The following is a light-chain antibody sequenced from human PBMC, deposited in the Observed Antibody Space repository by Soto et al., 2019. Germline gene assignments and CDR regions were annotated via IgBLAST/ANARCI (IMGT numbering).Light chain of an antibody. CDR1: ENIYTN. CDR3: QQYYNWPRT. V-gene: IGKV3-15*01. CDR2: GAS. J-gene: IGKJ5*01. Sequence: EIVMTQSPATLSVSPCERATLSCRASENIYTNLAWYQQKPAQAPRLLFYGASTRATGLPARFSGTGSGTEYTLTINSLQAEDSAVYYCQQYYNWPRTFGQGTRLEIK.